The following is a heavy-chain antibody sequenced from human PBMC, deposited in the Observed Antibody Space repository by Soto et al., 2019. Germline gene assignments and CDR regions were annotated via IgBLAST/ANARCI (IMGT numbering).Heavy chain of an antibody. Sequence: VESLNISFKGSGYTFTNYWIGWVRQMPGKGLEWMGIIYPGDSDTKYNPSFQGQVTISADKSITTTYLRWTSLKASDTAIYYCAASILYYGMDVWGQGTTVTVSS. J-gene: IGHJ6*02. CDR1: GYTFTNYW. CDR3: AASILYYGMDV. V-gene: IGHV5-51*01. CDR2: IYPGDSDT.